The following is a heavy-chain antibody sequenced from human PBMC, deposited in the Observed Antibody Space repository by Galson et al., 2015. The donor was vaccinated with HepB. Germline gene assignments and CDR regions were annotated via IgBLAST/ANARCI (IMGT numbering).Heavy chain of an antibody. Sequence: LRLSCAASGFSFSDHYMDWVRQAPGKGLEWVGRARNKVNGYTTDYAASVKGRFAISRDDSKNSLNLQMNSLKTEDTAIYYCARLTGTAFDYWDQGTLVTVSS. J-gene: IGHJ4*02. CDR2: ARNKVNGYTT. D-gene: IGHD1-1*01. CDR3: ARLTGTAFDY. CDR1: GFSFSDHY. V-gene: IGHV3-72*01.